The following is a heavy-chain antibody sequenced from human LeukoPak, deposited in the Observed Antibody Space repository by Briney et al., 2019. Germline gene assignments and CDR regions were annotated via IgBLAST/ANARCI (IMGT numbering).Heavy chain of an antibody. Sequence: GGSLRLPCAASGFRFSSFWMSWVRQAPGKGLEWVANINQESSEKYYVDSVRGRFTISRDNAKNSLSLQMNSLRVEDTAVYYCAREVDRSFGYWGQGNVVTVSS. J-gene: IGHJ4*02. D-gene: IGHD2-15*01. CDR2: INQESSEK. CDR1: GFRFSSFW. CDR3: AREVDRSFGY. V-gene: IGHV3-7*01.